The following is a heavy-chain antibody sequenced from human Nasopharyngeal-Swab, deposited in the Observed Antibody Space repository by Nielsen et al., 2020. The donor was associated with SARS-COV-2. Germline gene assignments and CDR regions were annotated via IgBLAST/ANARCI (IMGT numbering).Heavy chain of an antibody. J-gene: IGHJ6*03. CDR2: ISYEGSNK. D-gene: IGHD3-10*01. CDR1: GFTFSSYA. Sequence: LSLTCVASGFTFSSYAMHWVRQAPGKGLEWVAVISYEGSNKYYADSVKGRFTVSRDNSKTTLYLKMNSLRAEDTAVFYCAREGSLTMVRGVQYDYYYMDVWGKRTPVTVSS. CDR3: AREGSLTMVRGVQYDYYYMDV. V-gene: IGHV3-30-3*01.